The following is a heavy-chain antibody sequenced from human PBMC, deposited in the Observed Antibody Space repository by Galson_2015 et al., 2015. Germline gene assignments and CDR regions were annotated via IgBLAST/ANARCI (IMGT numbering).Heavy chain of an antibody. V-gene: IGHV2-5*01. J-gene: IGHJ4*02. CDR1: GFSISTRGVG. CDR3: AHRNDYDVLASSMDY. D-gene: IGHD3/OR15-3a*01. Sequence: PALVKPPQTLTLTCTFSGFSISTRGVGVGWIRQPPGKALEWLALIYGNDDKRYSPSLKSRLTITKDTSKNQVVLTMTNMDPVDTATYYCAHRNDYDVLASSMDYWGQGTLVTVSS. CDR2: IYGNDDK.